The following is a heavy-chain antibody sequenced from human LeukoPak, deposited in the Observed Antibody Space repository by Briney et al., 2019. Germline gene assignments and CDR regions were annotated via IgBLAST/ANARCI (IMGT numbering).Heavy chain of an antibody. V-gene: IGHV3-74*01. CDR1: GFTFSNYW. Sequence: PGGSLRLSCAASGFTFSNYWMHWVRQAPGKGLVWVSRINGDGSSTSYADSVKGRFTISRDNSKNTLSLQMNSLRAEDTAVYYCAKRGGGNPIDYWGQGTLVTVSS. J-gene: IGHJ4*02. D-gene: IGHD4-23*01. CDR3: AKRGGGNPIDY. CDR2: INGDGSST.